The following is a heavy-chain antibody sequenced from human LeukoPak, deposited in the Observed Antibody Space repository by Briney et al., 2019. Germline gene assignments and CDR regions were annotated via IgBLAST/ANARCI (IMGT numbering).Heavy chain of an antibody. V-gene: IGHV1-46*01. D-gene: IGHD2-8*01. CDR2: INLSGGGT. CDR3: ARNGAYGSFDL. Sequence: ASEKVSCKASGDTFSNDYIHWVRQAPGQGLEWMGIINLSGGGTNYIQKFRGRVTMTRDTSTSTVYMELTSLRSEDTAVYYCARNGAYGSFDLWGQGTTVSVSS. J-gene: IGHJ3*01. CDR1: GDTFSNDY.